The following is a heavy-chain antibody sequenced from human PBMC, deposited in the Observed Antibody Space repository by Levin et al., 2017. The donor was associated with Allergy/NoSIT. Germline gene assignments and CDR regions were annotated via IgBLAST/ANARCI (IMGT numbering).Heavy chain of an antibody. Sequence: GGSLRLSCAASGFSFRSFGMHWVRQAPGKGLEWVAVISYDESDKFYADSVKGRFTISRDNTKNTLYLQMNSLRREDAAVYYCAKDVVCGTSSWSLDFGGQGTLVTVSS. CDR3: AKDVVCGTSSWSLDF. J-gene: IGHJ4*02. CDR1: GFSFRSFG. D-gene: IGHD6-13*01. V-gene: IGHV3-30*18. CDR2: ISYDESDK.